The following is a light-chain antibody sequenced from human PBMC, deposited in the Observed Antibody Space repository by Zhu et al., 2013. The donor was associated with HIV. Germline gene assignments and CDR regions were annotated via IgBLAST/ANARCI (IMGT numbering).Light chain of an antibody. V-gene: IGKV2-30*01. Sequence: DFVMTQSPLSLPVTLGQPASISCRCSQSLVYSDGNTYVSWFHQRPGQPPRRLIYKVSNRDSGVPDRFSGGGSGTDFTLKISRVEAEDVGIYYCMQGTHWPYTFGQGTKLEIK. CDR3: MQGTHWPYT. J-gene: IGKJ2*01. CDR1: QSLVYSDGNTY. CDR2: KVS.